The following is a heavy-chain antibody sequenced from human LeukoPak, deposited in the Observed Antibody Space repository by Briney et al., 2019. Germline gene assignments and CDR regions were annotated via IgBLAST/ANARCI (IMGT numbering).Heavy chain of an antibody. D-gene: IGHD4-17*01. V-gene: IGHV3-23*01. CDR1: GFTFSNYA. Sequence: GGSLRLSCAASGFTFSNYALSWVRQAPGKGLEWGSGISGGGGSTYYADSVKGRFTISRDKSKNTLYLQMDSLRAEDTAVYYCAKVRDSATVTGRFDNWGQGTMVTVSS. J-gene: IGHJ5*02. CDR3: AKVRDSATVTGRFDN. CDR2: ISGGGGST.